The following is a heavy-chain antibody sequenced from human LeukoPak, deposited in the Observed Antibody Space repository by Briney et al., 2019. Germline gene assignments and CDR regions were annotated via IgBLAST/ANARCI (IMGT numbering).Heavy chain of an antibody. CDR1: GFTFSSYA. CDR3: AKMGYCSGGSCSCFDY. J-gene: IGHJ4*02. Sequence: HPGGSLRLSCAASGFTFSSYAMSWVRQAPGKGLEWVSAISGSGGSTYYADSVKGRFTISRDNSKNTLDLQMNSLRAEDTAVYYCAKMGYCSGGSCSCFDYWGQGTLVTVSS. V-gene: IGHV3-23*01. D-gene: IGHD2-15*01. CDR2: ISGSGGST.